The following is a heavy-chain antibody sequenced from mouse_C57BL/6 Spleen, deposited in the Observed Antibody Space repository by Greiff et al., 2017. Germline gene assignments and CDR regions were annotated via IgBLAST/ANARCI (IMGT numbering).Heavy chain of an antibody. J-gene: IGHJ2*01. CDR2: IDPEDGDT. D-gene: IGHD1-1*01. CDR1: GFNIKDYY. Sequence: EVQLQQSGAELVRPGASVKLSCTASGFNIKDYYMHWVKQRPEQGLEWIGRIDPEDGDTEYAPKFQGKATMTADTSSNTAYLQLSSLTSEDTAVYYCTTPRYGSPHYFDYWGQGTTLTVSS. CDR3: TTPRYGSPHYFDY. V-gene: IGHV14-1*01.